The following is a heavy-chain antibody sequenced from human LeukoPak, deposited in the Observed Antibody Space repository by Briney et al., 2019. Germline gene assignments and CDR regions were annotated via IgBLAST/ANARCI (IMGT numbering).Heavy chain of an antibody. CDR2: IIPIFGTA. Sequence: SVKVSCKASGGTFSSYAISWVRQAPGQGLEWMGGIIPIFGTANYAQRFQGRVTMTRDTSTSTVYMDLSSLRSEDTAVYYCARLGFSGSYDYWGQGTLVTVSS. CDR3: ARLGFSGSYDY. CDR1: GGTFSSYA. J-gene: IGHJ4*02. V-gene: IGHV1-69*05. D-gene: IGHD1-26*01.